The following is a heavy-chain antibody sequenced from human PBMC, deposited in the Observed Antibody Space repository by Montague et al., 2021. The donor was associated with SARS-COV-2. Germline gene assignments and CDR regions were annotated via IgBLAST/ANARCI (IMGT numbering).Heavy chain of an antibody. CDR3: ARSGGVYTASYYLEDYYYGMDV. J-gene: IGHJ6*02. V-gene: IGHV4-34*01. CDR2: INHSGST. Sequence: SETLSLTCTVYGGSFSGYYWSWIRQPPGKGLEWIGEINHSGSTNYNPSLKSRVTISVDTSKNHFSLKLSSVTAADTAVYYCARSGGVYTASYYLEDYYYGMDVWGQGTTVTVSS. CDR1: GGSFSGYY. D-gene: IGHD1-26*01.